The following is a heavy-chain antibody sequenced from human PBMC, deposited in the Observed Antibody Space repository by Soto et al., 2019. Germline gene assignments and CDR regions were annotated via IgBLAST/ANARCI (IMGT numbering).Heavy chain of an antibody. CDR3: ASGVNRKTTVGGFDY. D-gene: IGHD4-17*01. V-gene: IGHV4-59*01. J-gene: IGHJ4*02. CDR1: GGSISSYY. CDR2: IYYSGST. Sequence: PSETLSLTCTVSGGSISSYYWSWIRQPPGKGLEWIGYIYYSGSTNYNPSLKSRVTISVDTSKNQFSLKLSSVTAADTAVYYCASGVNRKTTVGGFDYSGQRTLVTVS.